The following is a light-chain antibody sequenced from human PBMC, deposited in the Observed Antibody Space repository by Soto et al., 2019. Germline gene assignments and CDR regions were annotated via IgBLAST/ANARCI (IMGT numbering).Light chain of an antibody. Sequence: DIVMTQSPLSLPVTPGEPASISCSSSQSLLQSNGYNYLDWYLQKPGQSPELLIYVGSYRAYGGTDRFSGSGSGTDCTLKIRRVEAEDVGVYYCMQAQQTPPTFGQGTKVEIK. CDR1: QSLLQSNGYNY. V-gene: IGKV2-28*01. CDR3: MQAQQTPPT. J-gene: IGKJ1*01. CDR2: VGS.